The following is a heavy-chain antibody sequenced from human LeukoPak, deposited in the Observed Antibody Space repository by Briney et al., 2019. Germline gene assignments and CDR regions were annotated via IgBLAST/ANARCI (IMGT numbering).Heavy chain of an antibody. CDR3: ATHTTVTGTPFDY. J-gene: IGHJ4*02. CDR2: FDPEDGET. V-gene: IGHV1-24*01. Sequence: GASVKVSCKASGYTFTSYGISWVRQAPGKGLEWMGGFDPEDGETIYAQKFQGRVTMTEDTSTDTTYMELSSLRSEDTAVYYCATHTTVTGTPFDYWGQGTLVTVSS. D-gene: IGHD1-20*01. CDR1: GYTFTSYG.